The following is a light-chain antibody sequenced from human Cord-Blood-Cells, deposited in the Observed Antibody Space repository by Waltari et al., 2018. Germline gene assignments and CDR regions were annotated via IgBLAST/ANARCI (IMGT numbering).Light chain of an antibody. CDR2: GKN. CDR3: NSRDSSGNHLV. CDR1: SPRSYY. Sequence: SSELTQDPAVSVALGQTVRITCQGDSPRSYYASWYQQKPGQAPVLVIYGKNNRPSGIPDRFYGSSSGNTASLTITGAQAEDEADYYCNSRDSSGNHLVFGGGTKLTVL. J-gene: IGLJ3*02. V-gene: IGLV3-19*01.